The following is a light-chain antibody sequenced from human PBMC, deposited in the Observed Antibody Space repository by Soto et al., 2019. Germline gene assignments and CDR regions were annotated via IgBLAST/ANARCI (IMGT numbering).Light chain of an antibody. CDR1: QTVGKD. V-gene: IGKV3-11*01. CDR2: DAS. J-gene: IGKJ4*01. Sequence: IVLTQSPATLSLSPGERASLFCRASQTVGKDLAWYQLRPGQAPRLLIFDASTRATGVPPRFSGSRSGSDFTLTISSLDPEDFALYYCQQRNAWPFTFGGGTSVLIK. CDR3: QQRNAWPFT.